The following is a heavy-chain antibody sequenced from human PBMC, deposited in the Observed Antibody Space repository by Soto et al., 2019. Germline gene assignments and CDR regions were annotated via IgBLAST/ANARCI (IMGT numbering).Heavy chain of an antibody. CDR2: ISAYNGNT. CDR1: GYTFTSYG. J-gene: IGHJ6*03. Sequence: ASVKVSCKASGYTFTSYGISWVRQAPGQGLEWMGWISAYNGNTNYAQKLQGRVTMTTDTSTSTAYMELRSLRSDDTAVYYCARLYYDFWSGYDYYYMDVWGKGTTVTVS. CDR3: ARLYYDFWSGYDYYYMDV. V-gene: IGHV1-18*01. D-gene: IGHD3-3*01.